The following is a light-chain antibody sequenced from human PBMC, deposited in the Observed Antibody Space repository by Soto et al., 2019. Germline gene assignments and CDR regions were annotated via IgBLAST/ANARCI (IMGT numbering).Light chain of an antibody. V-gene: IGKV1-39*01. J-gene: IGKJ2*01. CDR2: AAS. CDR1: ESISRY. Sequence: DIQMTQSPSSLSSSVGDRVTITCRATESISRYLNWYQQNPGKAPNLLIYAASSLQSGVPSRFRGSGSGADFTLPISSRQSEDFATYYCQQSYSTPYTFGQGTKLEI. CDR3: QQSYSTPYT.